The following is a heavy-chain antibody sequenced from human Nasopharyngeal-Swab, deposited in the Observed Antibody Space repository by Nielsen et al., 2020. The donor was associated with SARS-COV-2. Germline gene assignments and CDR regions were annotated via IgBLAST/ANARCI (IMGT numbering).Heavy chain of an antibody. Sequence: WVRQAPGQGLEWMGRIIPILGIANYAQKFQGSVTITADKSTSTAYMELSSLRSEDTAVYYCARYGSGSYGGDVDYWGQGTLVTVSS. CDR2: IIPILGIA. D-gene: IGHD3-10*01. J-gene: IGHJ4*02. V-gene: IGHV1-69*02. CDR3: ARYGSGSYGGDVDY.